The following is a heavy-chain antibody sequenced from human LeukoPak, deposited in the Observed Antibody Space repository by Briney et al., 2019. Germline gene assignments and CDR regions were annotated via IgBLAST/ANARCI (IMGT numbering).Heavy chain of an antibody. V-gene: IGHV4-34*01. D-gene: IGHD2-2*02. CDR1: GGSFSGYY. J-gene: IGHJ4*02. CDR2: INHSGST. Sequence: SETLSLTCAVYGGSFSGYYWSWIRQPPGKGLEWIGEINHSGSTNYNPSLKSRVTISVDTSKNQFSLKLSSVTAADTAVYYCARLRLRCSSTSCYRTYYFDYWGQGTLVTVSS. CDR3: ARLRLRCSSTSCYRTYYFDY.